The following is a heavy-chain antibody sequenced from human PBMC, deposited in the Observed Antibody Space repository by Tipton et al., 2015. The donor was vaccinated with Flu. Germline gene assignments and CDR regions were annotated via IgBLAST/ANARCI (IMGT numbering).Heavy chain of an antibody. J-gene: IGHJ4*02. CDR1: GFTFSSYW. CDR2: IKQDGSEK. V-gene: IGHV3-7*01. D-gene: IGHD6-13*01. Sequence: GSLRLSCAASGFTFSSYWMSWVRQAPGKGLEWVANIKQDGSEKYYVDSVKGRFTISRDNAKNSRYLQMNSLRAEDTAVYYCARQTIAAVYYFDYWGQGTLVTVSS. CDR3: ARQTIAAVYYFDY.